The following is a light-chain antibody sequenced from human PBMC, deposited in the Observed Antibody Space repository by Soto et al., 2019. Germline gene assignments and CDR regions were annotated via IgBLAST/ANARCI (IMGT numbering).Light chain of an antibody. V-gene: IGKV1-27*01. CDR2: GAS. CDR3: QNYNRAPWT. J-gene: IGKJ1*01. CDR1: EDISNY. Sequence: DIQMTQSPSSLSASVGDRVTITCRASEDISNYLAGYQQKPGKVPKLVIYGASTLQSGAPSRFSGSGSGTDFTLTISSLQTEDGATYYCQNYNRAPWTFGQGTNVESK.